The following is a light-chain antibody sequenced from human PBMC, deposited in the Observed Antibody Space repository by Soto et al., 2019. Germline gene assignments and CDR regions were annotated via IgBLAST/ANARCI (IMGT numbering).Light chain of an antibody. CDR2: GAS. V-gene: IGKV3-15*01. CDR3: QQYNTWPPKYT. J-gene: IGKJ2*01. Sequence: EIVMTQSPATLSVSPGGRATLSCRASQSVSSYLAWYQQRPGQPPRLLIYGASTRATGIPARFSGSGSGTEFSLTISILQSEDFAVYYCQQYNTWPPKYTFGQGTKLEIK. CDR1: QSVSSY.